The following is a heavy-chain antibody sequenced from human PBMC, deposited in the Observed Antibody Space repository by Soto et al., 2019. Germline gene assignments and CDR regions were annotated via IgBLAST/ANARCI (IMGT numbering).Heavy chain of an antibody. V-gene: IGHV1-69*06. CDR1: GGSLSTNP. D-gene: IGHD2-15*01. CDR3: ARRDSGGFYRFFDS. Sequence: SVKVSCKASGGSLSTNPISWVRQAPGQGLEWMGGTGSGTGPGNHAQKFQGRLTVTADKSTSTVYMELTNLSSEDTAVYYCARRDSGGFYRFFDSWVQGTLVTAPQ. CDR2: TGSGTGPG. J-gene: IGHJ4*02.